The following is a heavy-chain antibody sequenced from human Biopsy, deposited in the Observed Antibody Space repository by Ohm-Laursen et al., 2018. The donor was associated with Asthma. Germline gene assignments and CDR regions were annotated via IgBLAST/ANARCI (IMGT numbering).Heavy chain of an antibody. CDR3: VRDGTDDAFDI. J-gene: IGHJ3*02. CDR1: GFSSSNFA. CDR2: ISKDASTQ. D-gene: IGHD1-1*01. Sequence: SLRLSCSATGFSSSNFAIHWIRQAPGKGLEWVGVISKDASTQDYADSVKGRFTMARDNSKNTLDLQMNSLREEDTAVYYCVRDGTDDAFDIWGQGTVVSVSS. V-gene: IGHV3-30*01.